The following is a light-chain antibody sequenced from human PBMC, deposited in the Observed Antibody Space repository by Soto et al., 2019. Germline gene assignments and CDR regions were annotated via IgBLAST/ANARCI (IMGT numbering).Light chain of an antibody. CDR1: QSVSSSY. J-gene: IGKJ1*01. CDR3: QQYGSSGWT. V-gene: IGKV3-20*01. CDR2: GAS. Sequence: ELVLTHSPGTLSSSPGERATLSCRASQSVSSSYLAWYQQKPGQAPRLLIYGASSRATGIPDRFSGSGSGTDFTLTISRLEPEDFAVYYCQQYGSSGWTFGQGTKVDSK.